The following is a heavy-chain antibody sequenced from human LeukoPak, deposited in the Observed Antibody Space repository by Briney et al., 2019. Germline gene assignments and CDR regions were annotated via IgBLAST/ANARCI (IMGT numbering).Heavy chain of an antibody. V-gene: IGHV3-30-3*01. J-gene: IGHJ4*02. CDR3: ASPGLAAAGNFDY. CDR1: GFTFSSYA. CDR2: ISYDGSNK. Sequence: PGGSLRLSCAASGFTFSSYAMHWVRQAPGKGLEWVAVISYDGSNKYYADSVKGRFTISRDNSKNTLYLQMNSLRAEDTAVYYCASPGLAAAGNFDYWGQGTLVTVSS. D-gene: IGHD6-13*01.